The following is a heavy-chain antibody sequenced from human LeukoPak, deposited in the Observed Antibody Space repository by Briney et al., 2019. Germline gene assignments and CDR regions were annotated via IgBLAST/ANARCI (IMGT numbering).Heavy chain of an antibody. V-gene: IGHV3-7*01. CDR3: ARDSSGWYGGGFDY. CDR1: GFTFSSYW. J-gene: IGHJ4*02. CDR2: IKQGGSEK. Sequence: GGSLRLSCAASGFTFSSYWMSWVRQAPGKGRVGVANIKQGGSEKYYVDSVRGRFTISRDNAKNSLYLRMNSLRAEHTAVYYCARDSSGWYGGGFDYWGQGTLDTVSS. D-gene: IGHD6-19*01.